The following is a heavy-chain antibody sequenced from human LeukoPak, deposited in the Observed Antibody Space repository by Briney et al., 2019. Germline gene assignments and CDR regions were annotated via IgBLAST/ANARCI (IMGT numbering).Heavy chain of an antibody. J-gene: IGHJ4*02. V-gene: IGHV3-21*04. CDR1: GFTFSSYS. D-gene: IGHD3-16*01. CDR2: ISSSSSYI. Sequence: GGSLRLSCAASGFTFSSYSMNWVRQAPGKGLEWVSSISSSSSYIYYADSVKGRFTISRDNAKNSLYLQMNSLRAEDTAVYYCARADVTGHFDYWGQGTLVTVSS. CDR3: ARADVTGHFDY.